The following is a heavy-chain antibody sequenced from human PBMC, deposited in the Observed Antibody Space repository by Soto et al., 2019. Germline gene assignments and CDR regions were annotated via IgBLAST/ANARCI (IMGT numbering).Heavy chain of an antibody. CDR3: ARDFAWAFDY. V-gene: IGHV3-48*02. Sequence: EVQLVESGGGLVQPGGSLRLSCVASGFTFSSYSMNWVRQAPGKGLEWVSYISSNSRFIRYADSVKGRFTISRDNAKNSLYLQMNSLRDEDTAVYYCARDFAWAFDYWGQGTLLTVSP. J-gene: IGHJ4*02. CDR2: ISSNSRFI. D-gene: IGHD1-26*01. CDR1: GFTFSSYS.